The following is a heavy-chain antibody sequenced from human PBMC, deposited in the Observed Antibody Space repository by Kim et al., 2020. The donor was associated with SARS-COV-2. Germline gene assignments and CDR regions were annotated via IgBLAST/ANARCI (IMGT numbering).Heavy chain of an antibody. CDR2: IYYSGST. J-gene: IGHJ4*02. D-gene: IGHD3-22*01. CDR1: GGSISSSSYY. CDR3: ARDYYDSSGYYYFDY. Sequence: SETLSLTCNVSGGSISSSSYYWGWIRQPPGKGLEWIGSIYYSGSTYYNPSLKSRVTMSVDTSKNQFSLRLSSMTAADTAVYYCARDYYDSSGYYYFDYWGQGTLVTVSS. V-gene: IGHV4-39*07.